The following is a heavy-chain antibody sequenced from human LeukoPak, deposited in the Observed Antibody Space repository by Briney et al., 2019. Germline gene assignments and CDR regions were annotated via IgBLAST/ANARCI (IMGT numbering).Heavy chain of an antibody. Sequence: ASVKVSCKASGYTSTGYYMHWVRQAPGQGLEWMGWINPNSGGTNYAQKFQGRVTMTRDTSISTAYMELSRLRSEDTAVYYCARGTYYYDSSGYHLTYYFDYWGQGTLVTVSS. J-gene: IGHJ4*02. CDR2: INPNSGGT. CDR1: GYTSTGYY. D-gene: IGHD3-22*01. CDR3: ARGTYYYDSSGYHLTYYFDY. V-gene: IGHV1-2*02.